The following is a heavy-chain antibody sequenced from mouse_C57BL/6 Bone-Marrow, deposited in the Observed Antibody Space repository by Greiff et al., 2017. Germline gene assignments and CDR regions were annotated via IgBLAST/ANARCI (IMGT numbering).Heavy chain of an antibody. D-gene: IGHD2-4*01. V-gene: IGHV2-2*01. J-gene: IGHJ4*01. CDR2: IWSGGST. CDR1: GFSLTSYG. CDR3: AIYYDPYYYAMDY. Sequence: VQRVESGPGLVQPSQSLSITCTVSGFSLTSYGVHWVRQSPGKGLEWLGVIWSGGSTDYNAAFISRLSISKDNSKSQVFFKMNSLQADDTAIYXCAIYYDPYYYAMDYWGQGTSVTVSS.